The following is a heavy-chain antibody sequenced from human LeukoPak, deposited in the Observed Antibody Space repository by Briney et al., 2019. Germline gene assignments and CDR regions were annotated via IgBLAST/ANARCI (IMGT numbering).Heavy chain of an antibody. CDR2: IYHSGST. J-gene: IGHJ5*02. D-gene: IGHD1-14*01. CDR3: ARDGIGIAKFDP. Sequence: SETLSLTCTVSGDSISSGYYWGWIRQPPGQGLEWIGSIYHSGSTYYNPSLKSRVTISVDTSKNQFSLKLSSVTAADTAVFYCARDGIGIAKFDPWGQGTLVTVSS. V-gene: IGHV4-38-2*02. CDR1: GDSISSGYY.